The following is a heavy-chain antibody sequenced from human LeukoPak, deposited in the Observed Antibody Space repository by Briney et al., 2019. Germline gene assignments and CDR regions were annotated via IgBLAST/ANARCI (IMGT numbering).Heavy chain of an antibody. CDR2: TRNKANSYTT. CDR3: ARGRYYDFWSGYLPDYYYYMDV. Sequence: GGSLRLSCAASGFTFSDHYMDWVRQAPGKGLEWVGRTRNKANSYTTEYAASVKGRFTISRDDSKNSLYLQMNSLKTEDTAVYYCARGRYYDFWSGYLPDYYYYMDVWGKGTTVTVSS. D-gene: IGHD3-3*01. V-gene: IGHV3-72*01. J-gene: IGHJ6*03. CDR1: GFTFSDHY.